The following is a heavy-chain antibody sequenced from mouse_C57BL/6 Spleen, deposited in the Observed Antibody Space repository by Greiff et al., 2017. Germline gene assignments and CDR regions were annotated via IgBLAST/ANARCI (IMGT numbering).Heavy chain of an antibody. D-gene: IGHD1-1*01. CDR2: IDPEDGET. J-gene: IGHJ4*01. CDR1: GFNIKDYY. CDR3: ARWPLYYGSSPYAMDY. V-gene: IGHV14-2*01. Sequence: EVQLQQSGAELVKPGASVKLSCTASGFNIKDYYMHWVKQRTEQGLEWIGRIDPEDGETKYAPKFKGKATITADTSSNTAYLQLSSLTSEDTAVYYCARWPLYYGSSPYAMDYWGQGTSVTVSS.